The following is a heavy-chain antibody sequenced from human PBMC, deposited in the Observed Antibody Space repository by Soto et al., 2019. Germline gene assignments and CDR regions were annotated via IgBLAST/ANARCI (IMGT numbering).Heavy chain of an antibody. CDR2: ISGSGGST. J-gene: IGHJ4*02. Sequence: GGSVRLSCAASGFSFSSYAMSWVRQAPGKGLEWVSAISGSGGSTYHADSVKGRFTISRDNSKNTLYLQMNSLRAEDTAVYYCAKDISIAVAGYWGQGTLVTVSS. V-gene: IGHV3-23*01. CDR3: AKDISIAVAGY. CDR1: GFSFSSYA. D-gene: IGHD6-19*01.